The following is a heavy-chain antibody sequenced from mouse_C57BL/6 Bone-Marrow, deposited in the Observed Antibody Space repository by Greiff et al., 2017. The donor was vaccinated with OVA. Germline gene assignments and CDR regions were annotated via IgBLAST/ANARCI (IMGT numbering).Heavy chain of an antibody. CDR1: GFNIKDYY. Sequence: EVQGVESGAELVKPGASVKLSCTASGFNIKDYYMHWVKQRTEQGLEWIGRIDPEDGETKYAPKFQGKATITADTSSNTAYLQLSSLTSEDTAVYYCALVITTVVATPNWYFDVWGTGTTVTVSS. D-gene: IGHD1-1*01. CDR2: IDPEDGET. V-gene: IGHV14-2*01. CDR3: ALVITTVVATPNWYFDV. J-gene: IGHJ1*03.